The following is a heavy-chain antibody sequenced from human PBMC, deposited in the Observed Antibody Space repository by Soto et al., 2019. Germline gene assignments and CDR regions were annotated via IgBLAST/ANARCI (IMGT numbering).Heavy chain of an antibody. CDR2: ISAYNGNT. V-gene: IGHV1-18*01. Sequence: GASVKVSCKASGGTFSSYAISWVRQAPGQGLEWMGWISAYNGNTNYAQKLQGRVTMTTDTSTSTAYMELRSLRSDDTAVYYCAREDCSGGSCYSYYYYYGMDVWGQGTTVTVSS. CDR1: GGTFSSYA. CDR3: AREDCSGGSCYSYYYYYGMDV. J-gene: IGHJ6*02. D-gene: IGHD2-15*01.